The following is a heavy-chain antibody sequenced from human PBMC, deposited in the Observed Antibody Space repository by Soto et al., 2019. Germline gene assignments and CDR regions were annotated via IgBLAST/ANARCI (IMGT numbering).Heavy chain of an antibody. D-gene: IGHD3-10*01. CDR2: ISSTGTYL. CDR1: GFTFSAYN. Sequence: GGPLRLSCSASGFTFSAYNIYWVRQAPGKGLEWVSFISSTGTYLNYAASLKGRFTISRDNANSSVFLQMDNLSAEDTAVYYCARQLHFGELSLGFWGRGTLVTVSS. J-gene: IGHJ4*02. V-gene: IGHV3-21*01. CDR3: ARQLHFGELSLGF.